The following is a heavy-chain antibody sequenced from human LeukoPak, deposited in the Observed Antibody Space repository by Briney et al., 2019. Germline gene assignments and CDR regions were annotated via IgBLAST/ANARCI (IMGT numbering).Heavy chain of an antibody. CDR2: IYYSGST. J-gene: IGHJ4*02. V-gene: IGHV4-61*01. CDR1: GGSISSGSYY. Sequence: SQTLSLTCTVSGGSISSGSYYWSWIRQPPGKGLEWIGYIYYSGSTNYNPSLKSRVTISVDTSKNQFSLKLSSVTAADTAVYYCARLDSSGWGEYFDYWGQGTLVTVSS. CDR3: ARLDSSGWGEYFDY. D-gene: IGHD6-19*01.